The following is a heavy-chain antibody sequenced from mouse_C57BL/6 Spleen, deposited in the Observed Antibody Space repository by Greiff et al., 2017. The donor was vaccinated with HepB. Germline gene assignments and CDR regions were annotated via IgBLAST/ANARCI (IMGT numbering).Heavy chain of an antibody. V-gene: IGHV1-64*01. CDR3: ARGDDYPWFAY. CDR1: GYTFTSYW. J-gene: IGHJ3*01. CDR2: IHPNSGST. D-gene: IGHD2-4*01. Sequence: VQLQQSGAELVKPGASVKLSCKASGYTFTSYWMHWVKQRPGQGLEWIGMIHPNSGSTNYNEKFKSKATLTVDKSSSTAYMQLSSLTSEDSAVYYGARGDDYPWFAYWGQGTLVTVSA.